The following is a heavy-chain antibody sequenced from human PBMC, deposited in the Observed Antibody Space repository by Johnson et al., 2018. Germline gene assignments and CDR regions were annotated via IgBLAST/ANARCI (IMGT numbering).Heavy chain of an antibody. D-gene: IGHD4-17*01. CDR3: AKSKVTTLPIPFDY. Sequence: VQLVQSGGGLVKPGGSLRLSCAASGFTFSSYSMNWVRQAPGKGLEWVSFISNSSSSIYYADSVKGRFTIPKDKANKPLYLQRNSRRAEDTAVYYCAKSKVTTLPIPFDYGGQGILVTVSS. V-gene: IGHV3-21*04. J-gene: IGHJ4*02. CDR2: ISNSSSSI. CDR1: GFTFSSYS.